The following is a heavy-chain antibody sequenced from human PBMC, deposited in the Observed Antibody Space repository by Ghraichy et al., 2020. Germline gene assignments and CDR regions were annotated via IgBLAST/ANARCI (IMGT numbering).Heavy chain of an antibody. V-gene: IGHV4-39*01. CDR3: ARLAPLAEDY. CDR1: GGSMRTYDLH. CDR2: FNLSGSI. Sequence: SETLSLTCTVSGGSMRTYDLHWGWIRQPPGKGLEWIGNFNLSGSINYKPSLKSRVTMSVDPSRSQFSLRLRSVTAADTAVYYCARLAPLAEDYWDQGALVTISS. J-gene: IGHJ4*02.